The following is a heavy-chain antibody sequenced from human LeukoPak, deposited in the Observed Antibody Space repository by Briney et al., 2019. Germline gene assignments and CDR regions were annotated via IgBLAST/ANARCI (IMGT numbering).Heavy chain of an antibody. D-gene: IGHD3-22*01. CDR3: AKDPRWSEAYYYDRTLTAFDI. J-gene: IGHJ3*02. V-gene: IGHV3-30*02. CDR2: IRYDGSNK. Sequence: PGGSLRLSCAASGFTFSSYGMHWVRQAPGKGQEWVAFIRYDGSNKYYADSVKGRFTMSRDNSKNTLYLQMHSLRAEDTAVYYCAKDPRWSEAYYYDRTLTAFDIWGQGTMVTVSS. CDR1: GFTFSSYG.